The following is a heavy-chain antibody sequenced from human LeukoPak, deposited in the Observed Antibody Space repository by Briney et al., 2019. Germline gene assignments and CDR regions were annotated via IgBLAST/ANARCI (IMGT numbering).Heavy chain of an antibody. V-gene: IGHV3-43D*03. CDR1: GFTFDDYA. CDR2: ISWDGGST. J-gene: IGHJ4*02. CDR3: AKDGLARVKVVPAAMLDY. D-gene: IGHD2-2*01. Sequence: GGSLRLSCAASGFTFDDYAMHWVRQAPGKGLEWVSLISWDGGSTYYADSVKGRFTISRDNSKNSLYLQMNSLRAEDTALYYCAKDGLARVKVVPAAMLDYWGQGTLVTVSS.